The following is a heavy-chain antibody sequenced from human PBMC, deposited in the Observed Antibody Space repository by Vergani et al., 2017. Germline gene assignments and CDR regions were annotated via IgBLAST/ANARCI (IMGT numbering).Heavy chain of an antibody. J-gene: IGHJ4*02. CDR3: AKDMGASLNYFDY. CDR1: GFTFSSYG. V-gene: IGHV3-33*06. Sequence: QVQLVESGGGVVQPGRSLRLSCAASGFTFSSYGMHWVRQAPGKGLEWVAVIWYDGSNKYYADSVKGRFTISRDNSKNTLYLQMNSLRAEDTALYSCAKDMGASLNYFDYGGQGSLVTVSS. D-gene: IGHD3-16*01. CDR2: IWYDGSNK.